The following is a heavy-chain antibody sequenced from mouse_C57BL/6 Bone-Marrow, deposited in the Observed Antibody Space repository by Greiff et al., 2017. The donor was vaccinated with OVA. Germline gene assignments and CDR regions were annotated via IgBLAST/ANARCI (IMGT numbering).Heavy chain of an antibody. Sequence: VQLQQSGTVLARPGASVKMSCKTSGYTFTSYWMHWVKQRPGQGLEWLGAIYPGNSDTSYNQKFKGKAKLTAVTSASTAYMELSSLTNEDSAVYYCTRWLLTAYAMDYWGQGTSVTVSS. V-gene: IGHV1-5*01. J-gene: IGHJ4*01. CDR2: IYPGNSDT. CDR1: GYTFTSYW. D-gene: IGHD4-1*01. CDR3: TRWLLTAYAMDY.